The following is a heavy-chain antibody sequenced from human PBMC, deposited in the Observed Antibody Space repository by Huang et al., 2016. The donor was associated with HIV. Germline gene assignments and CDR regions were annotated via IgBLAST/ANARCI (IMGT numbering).Heavy chain of an antibody. CDR1: GFTFSGYG. CDR2: IPFDGKNK. J-gene: IGHJ4*02. Sequence: QVHLVESGGGVVQPGRSLRLSCAASGFTFSGYGRHWVRQAPGKGLEGVAVIPFDGKNKYYADSVRGRFTVSRDNSQNTVSLQMNTLRAEDTAVYYCAKDNDLYYFDYWGQGTLVTVSS. D-gene: IGHD1-1*01. CDR3: AKDNDLYYFDY. V-gene: IGHV3-30*18.